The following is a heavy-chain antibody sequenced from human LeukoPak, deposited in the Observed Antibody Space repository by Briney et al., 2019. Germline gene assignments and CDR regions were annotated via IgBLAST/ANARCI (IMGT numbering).Heavy chain of an antibody. V-gene: IGHV3-66*04. Sequence: GGSLRLSCAVSGFTLSSNYLNWVRQAPGKGLAWVSLLYSAGNTFYADSVKGRFTISRDNAKTTFFLQMNSLRAEDTAVYYCASQFYGGTHLPLAYWGQGTLVTVSS. CDR3: ASQFYGGTHLPLAY. CDR2: LYSAGNT. D-gene: IGHD4-23*01. CDR1: GFTLSSNY. J-gene: IGHJ4*02.